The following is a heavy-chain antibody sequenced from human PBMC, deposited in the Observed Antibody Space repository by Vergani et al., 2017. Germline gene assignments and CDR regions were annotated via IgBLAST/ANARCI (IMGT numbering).Heavy chain of an antibody. V-gene: IGHV3-43*01. J-gene: IGHJ2*01. Sequence: EVQLVESGGVVVQPGGSLRLSCAASGFTFDDYTMHWVRQAPGKGLEWVSLISWDGGSTYYADSVKGRFTISRDNSKNSLYLQMNSLGTEDTALYYCARDHPMVGNWYFDLWGRCTLVTVSS. CDR3: ARDHPMVGNWYFDL. CDR1: GFTFDDYT. D-gene: IGHD3-10*01. CDR2: ISWDGGST.